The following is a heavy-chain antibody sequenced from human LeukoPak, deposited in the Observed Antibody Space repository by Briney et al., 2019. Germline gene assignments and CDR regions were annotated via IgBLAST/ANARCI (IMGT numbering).Heavy chain of an antibody. CDR1: GFTFSSYG. CDR3: ARDYDILTGWDFDY. J-gene: IGHJ4*02. V-gene: IGHV3-48*04. Sequence: PGGSLRLSCAASGFTFSSYGMSWVRQAPGKGLAWVSYISSSGSTIYYADSVKGRFTISRDDAKNSLSLQMNSLRAEDTAVYYCARDYDILTGWDFDYWGQGTLVTVSS. CDR2: ISSSGSTI. D-gene: IGHD3-9*01.